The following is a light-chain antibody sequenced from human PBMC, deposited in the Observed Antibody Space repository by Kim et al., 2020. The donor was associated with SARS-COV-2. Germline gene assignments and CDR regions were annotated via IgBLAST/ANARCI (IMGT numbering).Light chain of an antibody. CDR1: RGSIDENY. CDR3: QSYNRSIVV. CDR2: EDD. Sequence: GKTVTTSCTRSRGSIDENYVQWYQQRPGGVPTTVIYEDDQRPSEVPDRFSGSIDKSSNSASLTISGLKPEDEADYYCQSYNRSIVVFGGGTQLTVL. V-gene: IGLV6-57*03. J-gene: IGLJ2*01.